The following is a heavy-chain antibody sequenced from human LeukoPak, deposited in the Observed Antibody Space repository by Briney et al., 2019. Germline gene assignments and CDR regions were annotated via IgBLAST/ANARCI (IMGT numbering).Heavy chain of an antibody. J-gene: IGHJ5*02. CDR1: GFTFDDYG. Sequence: GGSLRLSCAASGFTFDDYGMSWVRQAPGKGLEWVSGINWNGGSTGYADSVKGRFTISRDNAKNSLYLQMSSLRAEDTALYYCARDLPTYYDFWSGYLNWFDPWGQGTLVTVSS. V-gene: IGHV3-20*04. CDR2: INWNGGST. D-gene: IGHD3-3*01. CDR3: ARDLPTYYDFWSGYLNWFDP.